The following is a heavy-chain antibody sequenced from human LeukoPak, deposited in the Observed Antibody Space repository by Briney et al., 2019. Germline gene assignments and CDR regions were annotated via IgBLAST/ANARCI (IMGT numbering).Heavy chain of an antibody. J-gene: IGHJ4*02. D-gene: IGHD3-10*01. CDR2: TYYSGST. V-gene: IGHV4-59*02. CDR3: ARKGSDYYGSGSYYRYYFDY. Sequence: SETLSLTCSVSDDSVSSFYWSWIRQPPGKGLEWIGYTYYSGSTNYNPSLKSRVTISVDTSKNQFSLKLSSVTAADTAVYYCARKGSDYYGSGSYYRYYFDYWGQGTLVTVSS. CDR1: DDSVSSFY.